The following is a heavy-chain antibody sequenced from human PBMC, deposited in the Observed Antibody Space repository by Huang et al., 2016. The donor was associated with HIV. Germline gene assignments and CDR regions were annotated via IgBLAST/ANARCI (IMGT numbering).Heavy chain of an antibody. CDR3: ARGLYSSSWAPFDY. CDR2: INTNTWNP. D-gene: IGHD6-13*01. J-gene: IGHJ4*02. Sequence: QVQLVQFGSELKKPGASVKVSCKASGYTFTSYAMNWVRQAPGQVLAWRVWINTNTWNPTVAQSVTRRFVFSLDTSVSTAYLQISSLKAEDTAVYYCARGLYSSSWAPFDYWGQGTLVTVSS. CDR1: GYTFTSYA. V-gene: IGHV7-4-1*02.